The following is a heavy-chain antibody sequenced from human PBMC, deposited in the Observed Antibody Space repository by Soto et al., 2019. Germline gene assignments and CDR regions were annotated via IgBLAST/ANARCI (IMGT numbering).Heavy chain of an antibody. D-gene: IGHD3-22*01. CDR2: VYYSGST. CDR1: GGSVSSSSYY. J-gene: IGHJ4*02. Sequence: SETLSLTCAVYGGSVSSSSYYWGWVRQPPGKGLELIGSVYYSGSTYYNPSLESRLTISVDTSKNQFSLKLSSVTAADTAVYYCARLTRTEITMIRPPARYYFDYWGQGTLVTVSS. CDR3: ARLTRTEITMIRPPARYYFDY. V-gene: IGHV4-39*01.